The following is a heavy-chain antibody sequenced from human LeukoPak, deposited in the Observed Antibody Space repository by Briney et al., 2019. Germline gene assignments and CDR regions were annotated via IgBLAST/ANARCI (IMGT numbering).Heavy chain of an antibody. CDR3: AKVSVGDCARSSCYDGYYHYFYMDV. D-gene: IGHD2-2*01. J-gene: IGHJ6*03. Sequence: GGSLRLSCAASGFTFRDSYMTWIRQAPGKGLEWVSHISHDGVATFYTDSVRGRFTISRDNANNSLYLQVDSLRVQDTAVYYCAKVSVGDCARSSCYDGYYHYFYMDVWGKGATVTVSS. CDR1: GFTFRDSY. V-gene: IGHV3-11*04. CDR2: ISHDGVAT.